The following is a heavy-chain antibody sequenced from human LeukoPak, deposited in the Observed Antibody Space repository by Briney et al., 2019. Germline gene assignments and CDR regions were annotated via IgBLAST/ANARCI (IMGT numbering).Heavy chain of an antibody. D-gene: IGHD2-8*02. J-gene: IGHJ2*01. CDR1: GFTFSSYS. CDR3: ARARPGYFDL. Sequence: GGSLRLSCAASGFTFSSYSIHWVRQAPGERLVWVSRIYGDGSNTIYADSGKGRFTISRDNAKNTAYLQMTSLRDEDTAVYYCARARPGYFDLWGRGTLVIVSS. V-gene: IGHV3-74*01. CDR2: IYGDGSNT.